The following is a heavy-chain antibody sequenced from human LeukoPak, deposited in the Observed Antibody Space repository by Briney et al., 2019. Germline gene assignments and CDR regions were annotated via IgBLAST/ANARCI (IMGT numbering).Heavy chain of an antibody. Sequence: ASVKVSCKASGYTFTTYGISWVRQAPGQGLEWMGIINPSGGSTSYAQKFQDRVTMTRDTSTSTVYMELSSLRSEDTAVYYCARGAGTYYDILTGYYEDYWGQGTLVTVSS. J-gene: IGHJ4*02. CDR1: GYTFTTYG. V-gene: IGHV1-46*01. D-gene: IGHD3-9*01. CDR3: ARGAGTYYDILTGYYEDY. CDR2: INPSGGST.